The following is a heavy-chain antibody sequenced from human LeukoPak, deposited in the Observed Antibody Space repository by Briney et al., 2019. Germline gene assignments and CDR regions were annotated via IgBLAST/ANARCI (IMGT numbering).Heavy chain of an antibody. CDR3: ARGLGPYCVSTSSQDY. CDR1: GGPVTTYY. CDR2: MSYRGST. Sequence: SETLSLTCTVSGGPVTTYYWSWSRQPPRKGLEWIGDMSYRGSTNYNPSLKSRVTISIDTSKNQFSLKPNSVTAADTAVYYCARGLGPYCVSTSSQDYWGRGTLVTVSS. D-gene: IGHD2-2*01. J-gene: IGHJ4*02. V-gene: IGHV4-59*02.